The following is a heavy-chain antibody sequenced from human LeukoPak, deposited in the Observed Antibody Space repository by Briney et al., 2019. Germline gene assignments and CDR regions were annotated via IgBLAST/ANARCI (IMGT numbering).Heavy chain of an antibody. D-gene: IGHD7-27*01. CDR3: ASLNWGSPSFDY. CDR2: IYYSGST. J-gene: IGHJ4*02. V-gene: IGHV4-59*01. CDR1: GGSISSYY. Sequence: SETLSLTCTVSGGSISSYYWSWIRQPPGKGLEWIGYIYYSGSTNYNPSLKSRVTISVDTSKNQFSLKLSSVTAADTAVYYCASLNWGSPSFDYWGQGTLVTVSS.